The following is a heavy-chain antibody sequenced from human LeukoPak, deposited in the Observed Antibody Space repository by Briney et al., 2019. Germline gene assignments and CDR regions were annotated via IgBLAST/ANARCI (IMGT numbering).Heavy chain of an antibody. D-gene: IGHD3-3*01. V-gene: IGHV3-7*01. J-gene: IGHJ4*02. Sequence: GGSLRLSCAASGFTFSSYAMSWVRQAPGKGLEWVASIKHDGSEKYYVDSVRGRFTISRDNTMNSLYLQMSSLRAEDTAVYYCATDRGWRTSGYYLYYFEYWGQGTLVTYSS. CDR3: ATDRGWRTSGYYLYYFEY. CDR2: IKHDGSEK. CDR1: GFTFSSYA.